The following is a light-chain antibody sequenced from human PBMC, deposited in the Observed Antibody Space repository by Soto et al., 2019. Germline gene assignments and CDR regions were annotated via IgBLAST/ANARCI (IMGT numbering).Light chain of an antibody. CDR1: SSNIGAGYD. CDR3: QSYDSTLSARYV. CDR2: ANI. Sequence: QSVLTQPPSVSGAPGQRVTISCTGSSSNIGAGYDVHWYQQRPGAAPKLLISANINRPSGVPDRFSASKSVTSASLAITGLQADDEGDYYCQSYDSTLSARYVFGPGTKLTVL. V-gene: IGLV1-40*01. J-gene: IGLJ1*01.